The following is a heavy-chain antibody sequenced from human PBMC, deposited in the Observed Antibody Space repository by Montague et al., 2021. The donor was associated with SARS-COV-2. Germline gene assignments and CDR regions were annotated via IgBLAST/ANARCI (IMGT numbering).Heavy chain of an antibody. Sequence: CAISGDSVWSNTAAWNWIRQSPSGGLEWLGRTNYRSKWTSDCATSEEGRISIDPDTSKNQFFLHLRSVTPEDTGVYYCVRDTGSAQAGFDAWGQGTLVTVSS. J-gene: IGHJ4*02. CDR3: VRDTGSAQAGFDA. CDR2: TNYRSKWTS. D-gene: IGHD4-17*01. V-gene: IGHV6-1*01. CDR1: GDSVWSNTAA.